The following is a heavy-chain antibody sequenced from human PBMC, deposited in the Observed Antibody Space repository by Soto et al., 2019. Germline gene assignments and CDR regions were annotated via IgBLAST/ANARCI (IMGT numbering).Heavy chain of an antibody. CDR3: ATDFGGWYYYYYGMDV. J-gene: IGHJ6*02. D-gene: IGHD5-12*01. CDR1: GFTFSSYR. Sequence: GGSLRLSCAASGFTFSSYRMHWIRQAPGKGLEWVAVISYDGSNKYYADSVKGRFTISRDNSKNTLYLQMNSLRAEDTAVYYCATDFGGWYYYYYGMDVWGQGTTVTVSS. V-gene: IGHV3-30*03. CDR2: ISYDGSNK.